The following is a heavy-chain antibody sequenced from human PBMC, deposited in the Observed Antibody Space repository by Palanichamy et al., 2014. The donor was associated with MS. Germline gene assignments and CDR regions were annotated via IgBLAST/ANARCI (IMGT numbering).Heavy chain of an antibody. J-gene: IGHJ4*02. V-gene: IGHV3-23*01. Sequence: EVQLLESGEAWYSLGGPVRLSCAASGFTFSSYAMSWVRQAPGKGLEWVSAISGSGGSTYYADSLKGRFTISRDNSKNTLYLQMNSLRAEDTAVYYCAKDQVGGSFPRGDYWGQGTLVTVSS. CDR2: ISGSGGST. CDR3: AKDQVGGSFPRGDY. D-gene: IGHD1-26*01. CDR1: GFTFSSYA.